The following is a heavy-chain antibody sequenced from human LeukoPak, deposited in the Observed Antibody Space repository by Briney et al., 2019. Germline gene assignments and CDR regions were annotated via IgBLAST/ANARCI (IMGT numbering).Heavy chain of an antibody. Sequence: AASVKVSCKASGYTFTGYYMHWVRQAPGQGLEWMGWINPNSGGTNYAQKFQGRVTMTRDTSISTAYMELSRLRSDDTAVYYCARDRRDGYNFRFDPWGQGTLVTVSS. CDR3: ARDRRDGYNFRFDP. D-gene: IGHD5-24*01. CDR1: GYTFTGYY. J-gene: IGHJ5*02. CDR2: INPNSGGT. V-gene: IGHV1-2*02.